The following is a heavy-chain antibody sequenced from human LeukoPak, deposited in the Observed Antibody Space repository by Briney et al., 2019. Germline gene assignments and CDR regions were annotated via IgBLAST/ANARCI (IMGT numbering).Heavy chain of an antibody. CDR1: GFTVSNNY. CDR3: ARDRAQRERDIPVDS. Sequence: PGGSLRLSCAASGFTVSNNYMSWVRQAPGKGLEWVSLIYRGGSTYYADSVKGRFTISRDNSKNTLYLQMNSLRAEDTAVYYCARDRAQRERDIPVDSWGQGTLVTVS. V-gene: IGHV3-53*01. J-gene: IGHJ4*02. CDR2: IYRGGST. D-gene: IGHD2-15*01.